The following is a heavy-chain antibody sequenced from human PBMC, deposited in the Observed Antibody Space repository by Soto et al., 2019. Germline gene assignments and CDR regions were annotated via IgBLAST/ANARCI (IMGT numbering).Heavy chain of an antibody. D-gene: IGHD6-13*01. CDR3: ATGLGSSWTIDY. CDR2: ISGSGGTS. J-gene: IGHJ4*01. V-gene: IGHV3-23*01. CDR1: GFNFRSYA. Sequence: DVELSESGGGLVQPGGSLRLSCAASGFNFRSYAMSWVRRAPGKGLEWVSAISGSGGTSYFADSVRGRFTISRDNSKNTLYLQLSSLRVEDTAEYFCATGLGSSWTIDYWGHGTLVTVSS.